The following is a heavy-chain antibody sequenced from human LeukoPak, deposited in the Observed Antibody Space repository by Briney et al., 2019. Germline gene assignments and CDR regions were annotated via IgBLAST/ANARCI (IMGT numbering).Heavy chain of an antibody. CDR2: ISSGGHVI. CDR1: GFTFSSYG. J-gene: IGHJ4*02. CDR3: ARDEDGDQDFDY. Sequence: PGGSLRLSCAASGFTFSSYGMTWVRQAPGKGLEWVSHISSGGHVISYEDSVKGRFIISRDDAESSLYLQMNSLRAEDTAVYYCARDEDGDQDFDYWVQGTLVTVSS. D-gene: IGHD7-27*01. V-gene: IGHV3-48*03.